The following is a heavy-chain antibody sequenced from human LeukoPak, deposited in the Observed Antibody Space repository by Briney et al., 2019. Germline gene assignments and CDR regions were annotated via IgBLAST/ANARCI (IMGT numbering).Heavy chain of an antibody. CDR1: GGSISSYY. CDR2: IYYSGNT. V-gene: IGHV4-59*08. Sequence: PSETLSLTCTVSGGSISSYYWSWIRQPPGKGLEWIGYIYYSGNTNYNPSLKSRVTISVDTSKNQFSLKLSSVTAADTAVYYCATTEHSSGWFGYWGQGTLVTVSS. J-gene: IGHJ4*02. CDR3: ATTEHSSGWFGY. D-gene: IGHD6-19*01.